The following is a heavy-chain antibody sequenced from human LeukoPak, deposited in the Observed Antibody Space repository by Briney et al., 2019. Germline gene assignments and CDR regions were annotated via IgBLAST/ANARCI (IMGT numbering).Heavy chain of an antibody. D-gene: IGHD1-26*01. CDR2: ISSSSSYI. CDR3: ARDLRDWFEWESAPFDY. CDR1: GFTFSSYA. Sequence: PGGSLRLSCAASGFTFSSYAMSWVRQAPGKGLEWVSSISSSSSYIYYADSVKGRFTISRDNAKNSLYLQMNSLRAEDTAVYYCARDLRDWFEWESAPFDYWGQGALVTVSS. J-gene: IGHJ4*02. V-gene: IGHV3-21*01.